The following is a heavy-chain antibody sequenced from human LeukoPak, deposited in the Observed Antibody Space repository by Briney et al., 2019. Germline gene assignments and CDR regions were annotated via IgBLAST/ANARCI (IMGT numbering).Heavy chain of an antibody. D-gene: IGHD3-3*01. CDR1: GITFSSYG. V-gene: IGHV3-30*02. Sequence: PGGSLRLSCAASGITFSSYGMHWVRQAPGKGLEWVAFIRYDGSNKYYADSVKGRFTISRDNSKNTLYLQMNSLRAEDTAVYYCAKDRYADQLESGFDYWGQGTLVTVSS. J-gene: IGHJ4*02. CDR3: AKDRYADQLESGFDY. CDR2: IRYDGSNK.